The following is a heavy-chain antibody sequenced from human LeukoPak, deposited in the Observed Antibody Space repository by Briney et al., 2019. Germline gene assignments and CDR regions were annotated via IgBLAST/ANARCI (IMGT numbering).Heavy chain of an antibody. V-gene: IGHV4-39*07. CDR2: IYYSGST. D-gene: IGHD2-15*01. J-gene: IGHJ5*02. CDR3: ARDLGVVVAASNWFDP. Sequence: SETLSLTCTVSGGSISSSSYYWGWIRQPPGKGLKWIGSIYYSGSTYYNPSLNSRVTISVDTSKNQFSLKLSSVTAADTAVYYCARDLGVVVAASNWFDPWGQGTLVTVSS. CDR1: GGSISSSSYY.